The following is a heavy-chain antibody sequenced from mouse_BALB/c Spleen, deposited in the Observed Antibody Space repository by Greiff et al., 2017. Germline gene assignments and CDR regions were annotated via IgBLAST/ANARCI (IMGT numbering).Heavy chain of an antibody. V-gene: IGHV5-6*01. CDR2: ISSGGSYT. CDR1: GFTFSSYG. Sequence: EVQGVESGGDLVKPGGSLKLSCAASGFTFSSYGMSWVRQTPDKRLEWVATISSGGSYTYYPDSVKGRFTISRDNAKNTLYLQMSSLKSEDTAMYYCARLGMITTSAMDYWGQGTSVTVSS. CDR3: ARLGMITTSAMDY. J-gene: IGHJ4*01. D-gene: IGHD2-4*01.